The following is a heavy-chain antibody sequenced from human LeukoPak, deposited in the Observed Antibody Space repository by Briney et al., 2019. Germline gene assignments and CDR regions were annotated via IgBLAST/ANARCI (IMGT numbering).Heavy chain of an antibody. V-gene: IGHV3-23*01. CDR3: AKDLGGNPYYYYGVDV. Sequence: GGSLRLSCAASGFTFSSYAMPWVRQVPGQGLEWVSAVSGGGGGTFYADSGKGRFTISRDNAKNTLYLQMNSLSAEDTAVYYCAKDLGGNPYYYYGVDVWGQGTTVTVSS. J-gene: IGHJ6*02. CDR1: GFTFSSYA. CDR2: VSGGGGGT.